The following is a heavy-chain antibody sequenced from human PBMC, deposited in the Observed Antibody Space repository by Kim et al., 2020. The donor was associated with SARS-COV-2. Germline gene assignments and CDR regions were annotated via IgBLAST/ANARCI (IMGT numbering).Heavy chain of an antibody. J-gene: IGHJ2*01. Sequence: GGSLRLSCAASGFTFSSYAMSWVRQAPGKGLEWVSAISGSGGSKYYADSVKGRFTISRDNSKNTLYLQMNSLRAEDTAVYYCAKDQGYEYVWGSYRYPEERCFGLWGRGTLVTVSS. CDR3: AKDQGYEYVWGSYRYPEERCFGL. CDR2: ISGSGGSK. V-gene: IGHV3-23*01. D-gene: IGHD3-16*02. CDR1: GFTFSSYA.